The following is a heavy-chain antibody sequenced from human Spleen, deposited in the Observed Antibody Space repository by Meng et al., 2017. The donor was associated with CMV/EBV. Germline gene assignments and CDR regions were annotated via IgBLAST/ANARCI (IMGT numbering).Heavy chain of an antibody. CDR2: IIPIFGTA. V-gene: IGHV1-69*05. CDR3: ARVEDGYNYSDY. Sequence: SVKVSCKASGYTFTDYYIHWVRQAPGQGLEWMGGIIPIFGTANYAQKFQGRVTITTDESTSTAYMELSSLRSEDTAVYYCARVEDGYNYSDYWGQGTLVTVSS. CDR1: GYTFTDYY. J-gene: IGHJ4*02. D-gene: IGHD5-24*01.